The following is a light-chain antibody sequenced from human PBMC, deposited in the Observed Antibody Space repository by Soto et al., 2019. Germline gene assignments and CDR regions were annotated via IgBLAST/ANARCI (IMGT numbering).Light chain of an antibody. J-gene: IGLJ3*02. V-gene: IGLV4-60*02. CDR1: SGHSTYI. Sequence: QPVLTQSSSASASLGSSVKLPCTLSSGHSTYIIAWHQQQPGKAPRYLMKLEGSGTYTKGSGVPDRFSGSSSGADRYLIISNLQFEDEADYYCETWDSNTWVFGGGTKLTVL. CDR3: ETWDSNTWV. CDR2: LEGSGTY.